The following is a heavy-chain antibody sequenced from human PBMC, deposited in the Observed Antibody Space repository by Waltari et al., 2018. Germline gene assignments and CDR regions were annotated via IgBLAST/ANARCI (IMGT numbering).Heavy chain of an antibody. D-gene: IGHD6-6*01. Sequence: QVPLVQSGAEVKKPGASVKVSCKASGYTFTGYYMHWVRQAPGQGLEWRGWFNPNSGGTNYAQKLQGRVTMTRDTSISTAYMELSRRRSDDTAVYYCAAYSSSSESIYYWGQGTLVTVSS. V-gene: IGHV1-2*02. J-gene: IGHJ4*02. CDR2: FNPNSGGT. CDR1: GYTFTGYY. CDR3: AAYSSSSESIYY.